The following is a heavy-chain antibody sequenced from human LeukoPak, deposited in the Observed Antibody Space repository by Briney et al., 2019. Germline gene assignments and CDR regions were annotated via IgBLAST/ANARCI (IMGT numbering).Heavy chain of an antibody. CDR2: IKSKSDGGTT. J-gene: IGHJ3*02. CDR3: TREYSSGWNDAFDI. CDR1: GFTVSNAW. D-gene: IGHD6-19*01. Sequence: GGSLRLSCAASGFTVSNAWMSWVRQAPGKGLEWVGRIKSKSDGGTTDYAAPVKGRFTISRDESKNTLYLQMSNLKTEDTAVYYCTREYSSGWNDAFDIWGQGTMVTVSS. V-gene: IGHV3-15*01.